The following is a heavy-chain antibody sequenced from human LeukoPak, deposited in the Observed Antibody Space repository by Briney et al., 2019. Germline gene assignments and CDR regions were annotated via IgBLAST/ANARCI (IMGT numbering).Heavy chain of an antibody. V-gene: IGHV1-2*02. CDR1: GYTFTGYY. J-gene: IGHJ4*02. Sequence: ASVKVSCKVSGYTFTGYYMHWVRQAPGQGLEWMGWINPNSGGTNYAQKFQGRVTMTRDTSISTAYMELSRLRSDDTAVYYCATEQIIAAAGIDYWGQGTLVTVSS. CDR3: ATEQIIAAAGIDY. D-gene: IGHD6-13*01. CDR2: INPNSGGT.